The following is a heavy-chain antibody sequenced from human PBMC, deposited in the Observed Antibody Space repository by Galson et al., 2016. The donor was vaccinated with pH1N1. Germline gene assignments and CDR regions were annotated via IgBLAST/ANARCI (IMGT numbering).Heavy chain of an antibody. V-gene: IGHV3-74*01. CDR1: GFSFSNYW. J-gene: IGHJ4*02. D-gene: IGHD1-1*01. Sequence: SLRLSCAASGFSFSNYWMHWVRQAPGKGLVWVSHIDTDGSITSYVDAVKGRFTISRDNAKKSLYLEMGSLRAEDTAVYYCARDLGSTGYWKYWGQGILVTVSA. CDR3: ARDLGSTGYWKY. CDR2: IDTDGSIT.